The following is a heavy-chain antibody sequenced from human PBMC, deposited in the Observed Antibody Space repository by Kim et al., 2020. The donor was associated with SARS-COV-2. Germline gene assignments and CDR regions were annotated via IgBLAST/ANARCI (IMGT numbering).Heavy chain of an antibody. Sequence: GRITISRDNAKNSLYLQMNSLRAEDTAVYYCARVGYYGSGSFFAHDAFDIWGQGTMVTVSS. CDR3: ARVGYYGSGSFFAHDAFDI. V-gene: IGHV3-11*06. D-gene: IGHD3-10*01. J-gene: IGHJ3*02.